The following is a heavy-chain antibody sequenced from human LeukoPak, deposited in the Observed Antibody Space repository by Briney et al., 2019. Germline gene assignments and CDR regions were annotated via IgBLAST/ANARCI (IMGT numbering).Heavy chain of an antibody. CDR1: GFTFSSYW. V-gene: IGHV3-74*01. CDR3: ARPSYPHWYFDL. Sequence: GGSLRLSCAASGFTFSSYWMHWVRQAPGKGLVWVSRINSDGSTTTYADSVKGRFTISRDNANNTLYLQMNSLSAEDTAAYYCARPSYPHWYFDLWGRGTLVTVSS. CDR2: INSDGSTT. J-gene: IGHJ2*01.